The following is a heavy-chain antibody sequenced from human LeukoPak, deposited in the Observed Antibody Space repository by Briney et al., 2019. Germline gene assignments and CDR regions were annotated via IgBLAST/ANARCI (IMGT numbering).Heavy chain of an antibody. D-gene: IGHD3-3*01. V-gene: IGHV4-39*01. J-gene: IGHJ3*02. CDR1: GGSISSSSYS. CDR2: IYYSGST. CDR3: ARHIGKAPYYDFWSGYPPDAFDI. Sequence: SETLSLTCTVSGGSISSSSYSWGWIRQPPGKGLEWIGSIYYSGSTYYNPSLKSRVTISVDTSKNQFSLKLSSVTAADTAVYYCARHIGKAPYYDFWSGYPPDAFDIWGQGTMVTVSS.